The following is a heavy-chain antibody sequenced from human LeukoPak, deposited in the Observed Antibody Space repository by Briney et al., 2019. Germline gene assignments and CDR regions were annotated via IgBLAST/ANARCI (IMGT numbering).Heavy chain of an antibody. D-gene: IGHD6-13*01. J-gene: IGHJ6*03. CDR1: GGSISSYY. CDR3: ARGGSWPAYYYYYMDV. CDR2: IYYSGST. V-gene: IGHV4-59*01. Sequence: KPSETLSLTCTVSGGSISSYYWSWIRQPPGKGLEWIGYIYYSGSTNYNPSLKSRVTISVDTSKNQFSLKLSSVTAADTAVYYCARGGSWPAYYYYYMDVWGKGTTVTVSS.